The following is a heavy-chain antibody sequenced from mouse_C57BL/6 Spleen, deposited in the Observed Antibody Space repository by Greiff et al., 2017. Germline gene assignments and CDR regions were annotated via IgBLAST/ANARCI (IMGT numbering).Heavy chain of an antibody. D-gene: IGHD1-1*01. CDR3: ARGGFYGSSSWFAY. CDR2: IYPSDSET. J-gene: IGHJ3*01. V-gene: IGHV1-61*01. CDR1: GYTFTSYW. Sequence: VQLQQPGAELVRPGSSVKLSCKASGYTFTSYWMDWVKQRPGQGLEWIGNIYPSDSETHYNQKFKDKATLTVDKSSSTAYMQLSSLASEDSAVYYCARGGFYGSSSWFAYWGQEPLATVSA.